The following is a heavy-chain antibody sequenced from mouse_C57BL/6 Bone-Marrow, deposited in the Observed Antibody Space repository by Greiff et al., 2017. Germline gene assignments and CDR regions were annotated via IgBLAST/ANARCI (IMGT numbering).Heavy chain of an antibody. CDR1: GFNIKDDY. D-gene: IGHD2-4*01. CDR2: IDPENGDT. CDR3: TRYDYDEAY. J-gene: IGHJ3*01. Sequence: EVQLQQSGAELVRPGASVKLSCTASGFNIKDDYMHWVKQRPEQGLEWIGWIDPENGDTEYAPKFQGKATITADTSSNTAYLQLSSLTSEDTAVYYYTRYDYDEAYWGQGTLVTVSS. V-gene: IGHV14-4*01.